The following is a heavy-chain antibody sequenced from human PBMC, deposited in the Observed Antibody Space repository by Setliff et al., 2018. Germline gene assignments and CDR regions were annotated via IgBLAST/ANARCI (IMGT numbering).Heavy chain of an antibody. CDR2: INHRGFT. CDR3: ARTGTYRYFDY. D-gene: IGHD1-1*01. Sequence: PSETLSLTCAVYGESFDNHYWTWIRQPPGERLEWIGEINHRGFTDYKPSLKSRLTMSVDTSRNQFSLKLRSVTAADTAVYYCARTGTYRYFDYWGQGALVTVSS. CDR1: GESFDNHY. J-gene: IGHJ4*02. V-gene: IGHV4-34*01.